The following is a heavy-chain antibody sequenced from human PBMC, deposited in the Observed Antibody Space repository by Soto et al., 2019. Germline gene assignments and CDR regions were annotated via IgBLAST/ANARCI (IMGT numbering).Heavy chain of an antibody. CDR3: ARSPRTYNWNYRLDY. J-gene: IGHJ4*02. V-gene: IGHV1-18*01. CDR1: GYTFTSYG. CDR2: ISAYNGNT. Sequence: ASVKVSCKASGYTFTSYGISWVRQAPGQGLEWMGWISAYNGNTNYAQKLQGRVTMTTDTSTSTAYMELRSLRSDDTAVYYCARSPRTYNWNYRLDYWGQGTLVTVSS. D-gene: IGHD1-7*01.